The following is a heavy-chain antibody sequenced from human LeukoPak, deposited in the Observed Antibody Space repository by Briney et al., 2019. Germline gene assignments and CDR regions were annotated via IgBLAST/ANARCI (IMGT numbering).Heavy chain of an antibody. CDR3: ARDSAGDYYGMDV. Sequence: SGGSLRLSCAASGFTFSSYSMSWVRQAPGKGLEWVSYISGSSSTIYYADSVKGRFTISRDNAKNSLYLQMNSLRAEDTAVYYCARDSAGDYYGMDVWGQGTTVTASS. CDR1: GFTFSSYS. D-gene: IGHD6-13*01. J-gene: IGHJ6*02. V-gene: IGHV3-48*04. CDR2: ISGSSSTI.